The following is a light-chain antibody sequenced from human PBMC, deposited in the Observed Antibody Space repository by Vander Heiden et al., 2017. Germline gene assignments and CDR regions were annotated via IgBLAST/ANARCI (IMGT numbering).Light chain of an antibody. V-gene: IGLV2-14*01. Sequence: QSALTPPAAMSGSPGPAITISCTGSSSDVGGYNSLSGYQQHPGKAPKLIIYDVPKRPSGVSNRFSASKSGNTASLTISGLQAEDEADYYCSSYTTSSTLVFGGGTKLTVL. CDR3: SSYTTSSTLV. J-gene: IGLJ2*01. CDR2: DVP. CDR1: SSDVGGYNS.